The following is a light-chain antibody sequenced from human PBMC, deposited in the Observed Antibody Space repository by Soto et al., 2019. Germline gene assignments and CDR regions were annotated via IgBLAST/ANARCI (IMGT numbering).Light chain of an antibody. Sequence: QAVVTQPPSASGSPGQSVAISCTGTSSDVGGYNYVSWYQQHPGKAPKLMIYDVSKRPSGVPDRFSGSKSGNTASLTVSGLQAEDEADYYCSSYAGTHIVFGTGTKLTVL. CDR1: SSDVGGYNY. J-gene: IGLJ1*01. V-gene: IGLV2-8*01. CDR2: DVS. CDR3: SSYAGTHIV.